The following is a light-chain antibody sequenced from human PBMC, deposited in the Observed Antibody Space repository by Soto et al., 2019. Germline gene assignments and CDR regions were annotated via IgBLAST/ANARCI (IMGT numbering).Light chain of an antibody. J-gene: IGLJ1*01. CDR2: DVS. CDR1: SSDVGGYNY. CDR3: SSYTSSSTLYV. V-gene: IGLV2-14*01. Sequence: QSVLTQPASVSGPPGQSITISCTGTSSDVGGYNYVSWYQQHPGRAPKLMIYDVSNRPSGVSNRFSGSKSGNTASLTISGFQAEDEADYYCSSYTSSSTLYVFGTGTKVTV.